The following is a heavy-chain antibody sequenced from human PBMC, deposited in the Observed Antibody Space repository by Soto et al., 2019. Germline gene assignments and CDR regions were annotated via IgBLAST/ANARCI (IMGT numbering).Heavy chain of an antibody. V-gene: IGHV1-69*01. CDR1: GGTFAKFI. CDR2: IVPLLGTP. J-gene: IGHJ6*02. D-gene: IGHD4-17*01. CDR3: ARVRPTDYVGNYNNGMDV. Sequence: QAQLVQSGAELKEPGSSVRVSCKASGGTFAKFIMNWVRQTPGQGLEWMGGIVPLLGTPTYAEKFKGRVTISATGSTSTVYMELTSLRSEDTAIYYCARVRPTDYVGNYNNGMDVWGQGTTVTVSS.